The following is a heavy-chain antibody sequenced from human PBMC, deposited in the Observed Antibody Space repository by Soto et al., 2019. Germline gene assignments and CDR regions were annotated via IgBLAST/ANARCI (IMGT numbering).Heavy chain of an antibody. D-gene: IGHD3-22*01. CDR2: INHSGGT. CDR3: ARGVRGLLRD. J-gene: IGHJ4*02. CDR1: GGSFSAYY. Sequence: SQTLSLTCAVYGGSFSAYYWSWIRQPPGKGLEWIGEINHSGGTSYNPSLKSRVTISVDTSKNQFSLKLSSVTAADTAVYYCARGVRGLLRDSGQGTLVTVSS. V-gene: IGHV4-34*01.